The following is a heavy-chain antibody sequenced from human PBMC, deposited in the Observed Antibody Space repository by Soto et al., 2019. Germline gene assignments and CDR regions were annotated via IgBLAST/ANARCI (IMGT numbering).Heavy chain of an antibody. Sequence: QVQLVQSGAEVKKPGASVKVSCNASGDTFTDYYIHWVRQGPGQGLEWMGTVNPSGGHTTYAQHFLGRMTMTRDTSTSTLYMELTSLTSEDTAVYYCARRGHVVVVTAALDFWGQGTLVTVSS. CDR3: ARRGHVVVVTAALDF. CDR2: VNPSGGHT. D-gene: IGHD2-21*02. V-gene: IGHV1-46*01. J-gene: IGHJ4*02. CDR1: GDTFTDYY.